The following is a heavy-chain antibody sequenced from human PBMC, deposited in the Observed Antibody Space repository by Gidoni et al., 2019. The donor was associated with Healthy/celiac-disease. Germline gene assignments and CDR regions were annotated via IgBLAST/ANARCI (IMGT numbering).Heavy chain of an antibody. D-gene: IGHD2-2*01. V-gene: IGHV3-30*03. CDR1: GFTFSRYG. CDR3: ASVYCSSTSCYLYGAFDI. Sequence: QVQLVESGGGVVQPGRSLRLSCAASGFTFSRYGMHWVRQAPGQGLGWVAVISYDGSNKYYADSVKGRFTISRDNSKNTLYLQMNSLRAEDTAVYYCASVYCSSTSCYLYGAFDIWGQGTMVTVSS. J-gene: IGHJ3*02. CDR2: ISYDGSNK.